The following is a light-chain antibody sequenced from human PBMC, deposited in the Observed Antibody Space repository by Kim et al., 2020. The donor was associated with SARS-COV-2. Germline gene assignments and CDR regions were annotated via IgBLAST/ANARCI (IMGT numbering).Light chain of an antibody. CDR3: HHRANWPALT. CDR1: QNIGRY. Sequence: EIVLTQSPATLSFSPGDRAILSCRASQNIGRYLAWYQQRPGQAPRILLYEVFNRAAGVPARFSGNGSEADFTLTITSLEPDDFAVYYCHHRANWPALTFGGGTKVDIK. J-gene: IGKJ4*01. V-gene: IGKV3-11*01. CDR2: EVF.